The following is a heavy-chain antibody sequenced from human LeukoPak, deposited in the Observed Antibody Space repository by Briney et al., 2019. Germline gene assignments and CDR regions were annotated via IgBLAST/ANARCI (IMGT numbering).Heavy chain of an antibody. CDR2: ISSGSSNM. Sequence: PGGSLRLSCAASGFSFSSYSMNWVRQAPGKGLEWVSSISSGSSNMYYADSVKGRFTISRDNAKNSLYLQMNSLRAEDTAVYYCARRDYYDSSGYFHYYLDYWGQGTLVTVSS. V-gene: IGHV3-21*01. CDR1: GFSFSSYS. J-gene: IGHJ4*02. CDR3: ARRDYYDSSGYFHYYLDY. D-gene: IGHD3-22*01.